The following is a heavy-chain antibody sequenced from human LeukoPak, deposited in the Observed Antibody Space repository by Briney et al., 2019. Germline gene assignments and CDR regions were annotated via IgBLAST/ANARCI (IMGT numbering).Heavy chain of an antibody. D-gene: IGHD2-8*01. V-gene: IGHV3-74*01. CDR1: EFTFSSYW. CDR3: ASGGQCTNGACPIRSTPEFDYYMDV. J-gene: IGHJ6*03. CDR2: VNTAGSIT. Sequence: GGSLRLSCAASEFTFSSYWMHWVRQAPGKGLVWVSRVNTAGSITNYADSVKGRFTISRDNAKNTLYLQMNSLRAEDTAVYYCASGGQCTNGACPIRSTPEFDYYMDVWGKGTTVTVSS.